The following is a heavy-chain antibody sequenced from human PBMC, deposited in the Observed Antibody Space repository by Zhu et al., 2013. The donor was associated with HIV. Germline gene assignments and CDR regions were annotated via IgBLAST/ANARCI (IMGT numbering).Heavy chain of an antibody. CDR2: INPNSGGT. D-gene: IGHD4-17*01. V-gene: IGHV1-2*02. Sequence: QVQLVQSGAEVKKPGASVKVSCKASGYTFTGYYMHWVRQAPGQGLEWMGWINPNSGGTNYAQKFQGRVTMTRDTSISTAYMELSRLRSDDTAVYYCATLQGTVSNYYYYGMDVWGQGTTVTVSS. J-gene: IGHJ6*02. CDR3: ATLQGTVSNYYYYGMDV. CDR1: GYTFTGYY.